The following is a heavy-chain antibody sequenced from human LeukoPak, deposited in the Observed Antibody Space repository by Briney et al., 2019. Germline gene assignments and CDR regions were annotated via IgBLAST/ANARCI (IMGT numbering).Heavy chain of an antibody. CDR1: GRSISSYY. D-gene: IGHD3-10*01. V-gene: IGHV4-59*01. CDR2: IYYSGST. CDR3: ARDNGSGSYFHGWFDP. Sequence: PSETLSLTCTVSGRSISSYYWSWIRQPPGKGLEWIGYIYYSGSTNYNPSLKSRVTISVDTSKNQFSLKLSSVTAADTAVYYCARDNGSGSYFHGWFDPWGQGTLVTVSS. J-gene: IGHJ5*02.